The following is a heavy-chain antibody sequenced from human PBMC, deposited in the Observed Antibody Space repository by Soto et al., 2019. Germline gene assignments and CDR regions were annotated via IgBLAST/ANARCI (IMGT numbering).Heavy chain of an antibody. J-gene: IGHJ5*02. D-gene: IGHD4-17*01. V-gene: IGHV4-34*04. CDR3: ARTTVTSWVFWFAP. CDR1: GGSFSGYY. CDR2: INHSGST. Sequence: QVQLQQWGAGLLKPSETLSLTCAVYGGSFSGYYWSWIRQPPGKGLEWIGEINHSGSTNHNPSLKSSAIISVDTSRNQFPQKLSAVTAADTAVYYCARTTVTSWVFWFAPWGQGTLVTGSS.